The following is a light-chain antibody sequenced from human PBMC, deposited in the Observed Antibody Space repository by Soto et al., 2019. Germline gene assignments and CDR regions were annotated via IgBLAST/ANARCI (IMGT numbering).Light chain of an antibody. V-gene: IGKV4-1*01. CDR2: WAS. Sequence: DIVMTQSPDSLAGSLGERATINCKSSQSVLYNSYNQNYLAWYQQKPGQPPNLLIYWASTRESGVPYRFSGSGYGTDFTLTISNLQAEDVAVYYCQQYYETPPTFGQGTRVEIK. CDR3: QQYYETPPT. CDR1: QSVLYNSYNQNY. J-gene: IGKJ1*01.